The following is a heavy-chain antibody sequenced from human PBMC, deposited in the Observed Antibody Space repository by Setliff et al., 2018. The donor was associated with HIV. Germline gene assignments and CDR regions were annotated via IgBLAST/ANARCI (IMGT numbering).Heavy chain of an antibody. J-gene: IGHJ3*02. CDR1: SGSISSGGYC. V-gene: IGHV4-31*03. CDR2: IYYTGST. Sequence: PSETLSLTCTVSSGSISSGGYCWGWIRQHPGKGLEWIGYIYYTGSTYYNPSLKSRVNISIGTSQNQFSLNLRSVTAADSAVYYCAKLSRLTSLRNALHISGQGAVVTVSS. CDR3: AKLSRLTSLRNALHI. D-gene: IGHD3-10*01.